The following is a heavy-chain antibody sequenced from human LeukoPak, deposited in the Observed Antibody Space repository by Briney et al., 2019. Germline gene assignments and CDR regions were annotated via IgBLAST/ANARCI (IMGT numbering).Heavy chain of an antibody. CDR3: AKDRANWAIDD. D-gene: IGHD3-16*01. CDR1: GFTFTDHP. V-gene: IGHV3-69-1*01. J-gene: IGHJ4*02. CDR2: TGGDGIA. Sequence: NPGGSLRLSCVASGFTFTDHPMNWVRQAPGKGLEWISYTGGDGIAFYADSVKGRFTASKDDARKSTYLQMNSLRVEDTAVYYCAKDRANWAIDDWGQGTQVTVSS.